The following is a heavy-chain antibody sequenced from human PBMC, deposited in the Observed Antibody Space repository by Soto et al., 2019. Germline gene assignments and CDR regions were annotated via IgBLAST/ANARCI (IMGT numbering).Heavy chain of an antibody. Sequence: QVQLVQSGAEVTKPGASVKVSCKASGYTFTSYGISWVRQAPGQGLEWLGWISAYNGNTNYAQKLQGRVTMTTDTPTSTADMELRSLRSDDTAVYYCARVVVVAATLINWFDPWGQGTLVTVSS. CDR2: ISAYNGNT. CDR1: GYTFTSYG. V-gene: IGHV1-18*01. D-gene: IGHD2-15*01. CDR3: ARVVVVAATLINWFDP. J-gene: IGHJ5*02.